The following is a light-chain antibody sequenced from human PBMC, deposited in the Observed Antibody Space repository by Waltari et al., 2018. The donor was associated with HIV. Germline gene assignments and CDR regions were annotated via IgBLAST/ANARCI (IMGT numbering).Light chain of an antibody. CDR3: GTWDTSLSVGV. CDR2: END. J-gene: IGLJ3*02. Sequence: QSVLTQPPSLSAAPGQRVTISCSGSSSNIAKNYVSWYQQLPGTAPKLLIYENDKRPSGIPDRVSGSQSGTSATLGITGLQTGDEADYYCGTWDTSLSVGVFGGGTKLTVL. CDR1: SSNIAKNY. V-gene: IGLV1-51*02.